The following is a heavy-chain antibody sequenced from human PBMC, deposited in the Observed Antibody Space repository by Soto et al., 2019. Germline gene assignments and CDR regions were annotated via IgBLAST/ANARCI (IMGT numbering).Heavy chain of an antibody. CDR3: ARDPYYYEGDGYRRHFVF. Sequence: ASVKVSCKTSGHSFSAYHIHWVRQAPGQGLEWMGWMNPNSGATNSPQKFRGRVTMTRDTSLRTAYMELSGLRSDDTAVYYCARDPYYYEGDGYRRHFVFWGQGTLVTVSS. V-gene: IGHV1-2*02. J-gene: IGHJ4*02. CDR2: MNPNSGAT. D-gene: IGHD3-22*01. CDR1: GHSFSAYH.